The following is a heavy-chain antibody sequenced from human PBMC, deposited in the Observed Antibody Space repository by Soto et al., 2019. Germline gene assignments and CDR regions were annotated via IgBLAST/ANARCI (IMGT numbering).Heavy chain of an antibody. CDR2: ISSSGNTK. D-gene: IGHD1-7*01. CDR1: VFTFSSYE. V-gene: IGHV3-48*03. Sequence: QTVGSLRLSCASSVFTFSSYEMNCVRQAPGKGLEWVSYISSSGNTKYYADSVKGRFTISRDDAKNSLYLQMSSLGAEDTAVYYCAKGTRNYAYNRFDTGGQRTLGTV. CDR3: AKGTRNYAYNRFDT. J-gene: IGHJ5*02.